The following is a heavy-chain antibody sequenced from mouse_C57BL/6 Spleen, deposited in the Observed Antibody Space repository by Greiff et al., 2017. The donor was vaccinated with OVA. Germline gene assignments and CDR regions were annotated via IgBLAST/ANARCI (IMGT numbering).Heavy chain of an antibody. Sequence: QVQLQQSGPGLVPPSQSLSITCTVSGFSLTRSGVHCVRQSPGQGLEWLGVIWSGGSTDYNAAFISRLSISKIYSNTQVFFKLHSLQAEDTAIYYCARNSRMVTTRGAWFAYWGQGTLVTVSA. CDR2: IWSGGST. J-gene: IGHJ3*01. CDR1: GFSLTRSG. D-gene: IGHD2-2*01. V-gene: IGHV2-2*01. CDR3: ARNSRMVTTRGAWFAY.